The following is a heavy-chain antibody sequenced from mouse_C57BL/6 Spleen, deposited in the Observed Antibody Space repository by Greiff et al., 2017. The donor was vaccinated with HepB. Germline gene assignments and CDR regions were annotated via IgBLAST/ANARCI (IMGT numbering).Heavy chain of an antibody. CDR3: ARDYYGSSYVDYAMDY. V-gene: IGHV5-4*01. CDR1: GFTFSSYA. D-gene: IGHD1-1*01. J-gene: IGHJ4*01. Sequence: EVKLVESGGGLVKPGGSLKLSCAASGFTFSSYAMSWVRQTPEKRLEWVATISDGGSYTYYPDNVKGRFTISRDNAKNNLYLQMSHLKSEDTAMYYCARDYYGSSYVDYAMDYWGQGTSVTVSS. CDR2: ISDGGSYT.